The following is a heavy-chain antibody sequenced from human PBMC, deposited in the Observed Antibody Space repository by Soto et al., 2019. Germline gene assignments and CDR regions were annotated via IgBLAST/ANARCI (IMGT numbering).Heavy chain of an antibody. D-gene: IGHD5-18*01. V-gene: IGHV4-34*01. CDR1: GGSFSGYY. J-gene: IGHJ6*02. CDR3: ARWSGYSYGYKAAYYYYYGMDV. CDR2: INHSGST. Sequence: SETLSLTCAVYGGSFSGYYWSWIRQPPGKGLEWIGEINHSGSTNYNPSLKSRVTISVDTSKNQFSLKLSSVTAADTAVYYCARWSGYSYGYKAAYYYYYGMDVWGQGTTVTISS.